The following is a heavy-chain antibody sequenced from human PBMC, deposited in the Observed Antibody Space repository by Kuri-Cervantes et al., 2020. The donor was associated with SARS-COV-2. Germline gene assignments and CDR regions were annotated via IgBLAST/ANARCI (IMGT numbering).Heavy chain of an antibody. CDR3: ARPNSPYTIFGSVNYYYMDV. Sequence: GSLRLSCVVYGGSFSGYYWSWIRQPPGKGLEWIGEINHSGSTNYNPSLKSRVTISVDTSKNQFSLKLSSVTAADTAMYYCARPNSPYTIFGSVNYYYMDVWGKGTTVTVSS. CDR1: GGSFSGYY. CDR2: INHSGST. J-gene: IGHJ6*03. D-gene: IGHD3-9*01. V-gene: IGHV4-34*01.